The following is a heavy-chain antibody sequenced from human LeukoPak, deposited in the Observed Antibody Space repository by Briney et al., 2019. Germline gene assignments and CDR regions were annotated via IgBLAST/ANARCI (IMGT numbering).Heavy chain of an antibody. CDR3: ARGRIAVAEDY. D-gene: IGHD6-19*01. J-gene: IGHJ4*02. Sequence: SETLSLTCTVSGGSISSYYWSWIRQPPGKGLEWIGYIYYSGSTNYNPSLKSRVTISVDTSKNQFSLKLSSVTAADTAVYYCARGRIAVAEDYWGQGTLVTVSS. V-gene: IGHV4-59*01. CDR2: IYYSGST. CDR1: GGSISSYY.